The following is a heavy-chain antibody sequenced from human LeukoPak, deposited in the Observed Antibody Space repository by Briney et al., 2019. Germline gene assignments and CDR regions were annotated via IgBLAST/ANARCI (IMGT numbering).Heavy chain of an antibody. CDR1: GGSFSGYY. V-gene: IGHV4-34*01. CDR3: ARPRGRATYSSSSYAFDI. J-gene: IGHJ3*02. CDR2: INHSGST. D-gene: IGHD6-6*01. Sequence: PSETLSLTCAVYGGSFSGYYWSWIRQPPGKGLEWIGEINHSGSTNYNPSLKSRVTISVDTSKNQFSLKLSSVTAADTAVYYCARPRGRATYSSSSYAFDIWGQGTMVTVSS.